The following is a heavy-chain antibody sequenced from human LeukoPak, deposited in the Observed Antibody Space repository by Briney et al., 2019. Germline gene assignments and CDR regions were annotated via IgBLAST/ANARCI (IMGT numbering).Heavy chain of an antibody. V-gene: IGHV4-34*01. D-gene: IGHD3-10*01. CDR2: INHSGST. Sequence: SETLSLTCTVSGGSISYYWSWIRQPPGKGLEWIGEINHSGSTNYNPSLKSRVTISVDTSKNQFSLKLSSVTAADTAVYYCARTTLVRGVTKRGMDVWGQGTTVTVSS. CDR3: ARTTLVRGVTKRGMDV. J-gene: IGHJ6*02. CDR1: GGSISYY.